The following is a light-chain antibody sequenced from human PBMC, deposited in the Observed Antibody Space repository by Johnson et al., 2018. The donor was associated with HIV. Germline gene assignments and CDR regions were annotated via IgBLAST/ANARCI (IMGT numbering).Light chain of an antibody. J-gene: IGLJ1*01. V-gene: IGLV1-51*01. CDR1: SSNIGNNY. CDR2: DNN. Sequence: QSVLTQPPSVSAAPGQKVTISCSGSSSNIGNNYVSWYQQLPGTAPKLLIYDNNKRPSGIPDRFSGSKSGTSATLDITGLQTGDEADYYCGTWDSSLSAFVFGTGTEVTVL. CDR3: GTWDSSLSAFV.